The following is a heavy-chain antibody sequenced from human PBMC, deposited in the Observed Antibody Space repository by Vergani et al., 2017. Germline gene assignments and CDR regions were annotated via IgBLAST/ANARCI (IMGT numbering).Heavy chain of an antibody. Sequence: QVQLQQSGPGLVKPSQTLSLTCAISGDSVSSNDAVWNWIRQSPSRGLEWLGRTYYRSKWYNDYAVSVKSRITSSPDTSKNQFSLQLNSVTPEDTAVYYCARDVTYYNKIDHDGLEVWGKGTTVTVSS. D-gene: IGHD3-10*01. CDR3: ARDVTYYNKIDHDGLEV. J-gene: IGHJ6*04. CDR1: GDSVSSNDAV. V-gene: IGHV6-1*01. CDR2: TYYRSKWYN.